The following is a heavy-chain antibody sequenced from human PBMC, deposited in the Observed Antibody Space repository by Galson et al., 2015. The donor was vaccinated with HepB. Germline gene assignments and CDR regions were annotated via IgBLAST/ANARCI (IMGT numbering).Heavy chain of an antibody. Sequence: SVKVSCKASGFIFTNYGITWVRQTPGQGLEWMGWINGYDGSTNYAQTFQGRVTMTTDTSTATVYLELRNLRSDDTAVYYCARDLRFCSGGSCPPNYWGQGTLVTV. CDR1: GFIFTNYG. D-gene: IGHD2-15*01. CDR2: INGYDGST. V-gene: IGHV1-18*01. CDR3: ARDLRFCSGGSCPPNY. J-gene: IGHJ4*02.